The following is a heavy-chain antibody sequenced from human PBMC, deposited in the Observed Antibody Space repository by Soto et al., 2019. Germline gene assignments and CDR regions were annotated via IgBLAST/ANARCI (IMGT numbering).Heavy chain of an antibody. CDR1: GFTFSGYW. D-gene: IGHD3-3*01. CDR3: VRGYDFWSAYYPFDF. Sequence: EVQLMESGGGLVQPGGSLRLSCAASGFTFSGYWMHWVRQAPGKGLVWVSRINSDGSKTTYADSVKGRFTISTDSAKNTLYLQMNSLRAEDTAVYYCVRGYDFWSAYYPFDFWGQGTLVTVSS. J-gene: IGHJ4*02. CDR2: INSDGSKT. V-gene: IGHV3-74*01.